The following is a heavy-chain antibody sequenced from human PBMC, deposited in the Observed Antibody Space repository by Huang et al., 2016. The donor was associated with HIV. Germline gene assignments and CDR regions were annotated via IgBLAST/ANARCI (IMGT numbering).Heavy chain of an antibody. Sequence: QLQLQGSGPGLVKPSETLSLTCTVSGGSITSSSYYWGWIRQPPGKGLEWVGSIYYSGSTDYNPSLKWRVPVSVDTSKNQFSLKLSSVTAADTAVYYCARHFSYYDSSGYTPWDAFDIWGQGTMVTVSS. CDR2: IYYSGST. CDR3: ARHFSYYDSSGYTPWDAFDI. V-gene: IGHV4-39*01. CDR1: GGSITSSSYY. D-gene: IGHD3-22*01. J-gene: IGHJ3*02.